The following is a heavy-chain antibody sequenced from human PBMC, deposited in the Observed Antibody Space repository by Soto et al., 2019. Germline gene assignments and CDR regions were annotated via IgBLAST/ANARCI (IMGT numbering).Heavy chain of an antibody. CDR3: ARHYSSGSRNWFDP. V-gene: IGHV4-39*01. Sequence: SETLSLTCSVSGGAINSSSYFWGWVRQPPGKGLEWIGSIYYSGSTYYNPSLRSRVTISVDTSKNQFSLKLSSVTAADTAVFYCARHYSSGSRNWFDPWGQGTLVTVSS. D-gene: IGHD6-19*01. CDR1: GGAINSSSYF. J-gene: IGHJ5*02. CDR2: IYYSGST.